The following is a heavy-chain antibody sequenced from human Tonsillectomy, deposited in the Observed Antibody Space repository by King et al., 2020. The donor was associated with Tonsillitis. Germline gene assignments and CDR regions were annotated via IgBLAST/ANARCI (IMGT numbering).Heavy chain of an antibody. CDR1: GFTFSNTG. CDR3: TKEEMTTIFNFDY. D-gene: IGHD5-24*01. Sequence: VQLVESGGGVVQPGRSLRLSCAASGFTFSNTGMHWVRQAPGRGLEWVSVISTDGRNKFYADSVKGRFTVSRDNSKNTLYLEMNSLRAGETALYYCTKEEMTTIFNFDYWGQGTLVTVSS. J-gene: IGHJ4*02. V-gene: IGHV3-30*18. CDR2: ISTDGRNK.